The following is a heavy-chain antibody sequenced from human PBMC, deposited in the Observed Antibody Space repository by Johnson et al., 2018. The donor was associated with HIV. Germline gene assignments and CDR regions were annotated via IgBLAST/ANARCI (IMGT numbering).Heavy chain of an antibody. CDR3: AKPPSMGADAFDI. D-gene: IGHD3-16*01. CDR2: IYSGGTT. J-gene: IGHJ3*02. V-gene: IGHV3-NL1*01. CDR1: GFTFSSYA. Sequence: QVQLVESGGGVVQPGRSLRLSCAASGFTFSSYAMHWVRQAPGKGLEWVSVIYSGGTTYYADSVKGRFTISRDNSKNTLYLQMNSLRAEDTAVYYCAKPPSMGADAFDIWGQGTMVTVSS.